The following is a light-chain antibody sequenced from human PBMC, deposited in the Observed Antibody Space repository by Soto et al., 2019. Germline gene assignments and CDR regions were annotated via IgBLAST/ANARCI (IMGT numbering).Light chain of an antibody. CDR2: GTS. Sequence: EIVLTQSPGTLSLSPGERATLSCSASQSFSSSYLAWYQQKPGQAPRLLIYGTSTRATGIPDRFSGSGSQTDFTLTISRLEPEDFAVYYCQQYGSLGTFGQGTKVDIK. V-gene: IGKV3-20*01. J-gene: IGKJ1*01. CDR3: QQYGSLGT. CDR1: QSFSSSY.